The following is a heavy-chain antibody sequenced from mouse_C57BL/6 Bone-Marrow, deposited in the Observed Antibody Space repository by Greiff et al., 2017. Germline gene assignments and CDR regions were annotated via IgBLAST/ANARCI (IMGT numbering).Heavy chain of an antibody. J-gene: IGHJ3*01. CDR2: IDPETGGT. D-gene: IGHD1-1*01. Sequence: VQLQQSGAELVRPGASVTLSCKASGYTFTDYEMHWVKQTPVHGLEWIGAIDPETGGTAYNQKFKGKAILTADKSSSTAYMELRSLTSKDSAVYFCTRHPTVETARFAYWAHLRLATLPA. V-gene: IGHV1-15*01. CDR1: GYTFTDYE. CDR3: TRHPTVETARFAY.